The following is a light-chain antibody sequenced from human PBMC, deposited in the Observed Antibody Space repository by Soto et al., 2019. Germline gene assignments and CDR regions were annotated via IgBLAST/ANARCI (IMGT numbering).Light chain of an antibody. CDR2: GAI. J-gene: IGKJ1*01. V-gene: IGKV3-20*01. CDR3: QQYHSPPLT. CDR1: QNIRSNY. Sequence: DIVLRQSPGTLSLSPGQRATLSCRASQNIRSNYIAWFQQKPGQPPRLLIYGAINRATGIPARSSGSGSGTEFTLTISSLEPEDFVVYYCQQYHSPPLTFGPGTKVDIK.